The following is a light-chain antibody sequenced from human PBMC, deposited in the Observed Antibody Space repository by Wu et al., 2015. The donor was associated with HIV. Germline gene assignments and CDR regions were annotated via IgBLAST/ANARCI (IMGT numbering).Light chain of an antibody. J-gene: IGKJ2*01. CDR1: QSVSSN. V-gene: IGKV3D-20*01. CDR3: LQYETAPRT. CDR2: DAS. Sequence: EIVLTQSPATLSLSPGERATLSCGASQSVSSNLAWYQQKPGLAPSLLIYDASNRATGIPDRFSGSGSGTDFTLTISGLEPEDFAMYYCLQYETAPRTFGQGTYLEMK.